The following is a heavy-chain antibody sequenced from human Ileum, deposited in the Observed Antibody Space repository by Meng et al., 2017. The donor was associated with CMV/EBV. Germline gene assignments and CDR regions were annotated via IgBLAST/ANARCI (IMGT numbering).Heavy chain of an antibody. J-gene: IGHJ5*02. CDR3: ARGSRIVVVPAAQKRNWFDP. CDR2: INHSGST. Sequence: FSGYYWSWSRQPPGKGLEWIGEINHSGSTNYNPSLKSRVTISVDTSKNQFSLKLSSVTAADTAVYYCARGSRIVVVPAAQKRNWFDPWGQGTLVTVSS. D-gene: IGHD2-2*01. CDR1: FSGYY. V-gene: IGHV4-34*01.